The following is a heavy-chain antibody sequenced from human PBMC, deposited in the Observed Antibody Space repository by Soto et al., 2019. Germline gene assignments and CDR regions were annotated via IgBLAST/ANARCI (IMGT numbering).Heavy chain of an antibody. CDR3: ARDGPYSSSSGVEGFDY. CDR2: IIPIFGTA. Sequence: QVQLVQSGAEVKKPGSSVKVSCKASGGTFSSYAISWVRQAPGQGLEWMGGIIPIFGTANYAQKFQGRGTITADESTSTAYMELSSLRSEDTAVYYCARDGPYSSSSGVEGFDYWGQGTLVTVSS. V-gene: IGHV1-69*12. J-gene: IGHJ4*02. D-gene: IGHD6-6*01. CDR1: GGTFSSYA.